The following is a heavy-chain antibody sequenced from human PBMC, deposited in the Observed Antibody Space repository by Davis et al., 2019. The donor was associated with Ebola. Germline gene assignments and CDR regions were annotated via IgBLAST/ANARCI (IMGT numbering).Heavy chain of an antibody. CDR3: ARGTWFDP. CDR1: GASFSGYY. Sequence: PSETLSLTCAVYGASFSGYYWSWIRQSPGKGLEWIGEINHSGITNYNPSLKSRVIISLDTSKNQFSLKLSSVTAADTAVYYCARGTWFDPWGQGTLVTVSS. V-gene: IGHV4-34*01. J-gene: IGHJ5*02. CDR2: INHSGIT.